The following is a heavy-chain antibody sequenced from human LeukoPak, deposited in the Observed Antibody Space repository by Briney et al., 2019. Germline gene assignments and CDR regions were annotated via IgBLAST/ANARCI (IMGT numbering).Heavy chain of an antibody. CDR3: AANMNWGWSAFDI. D-gene: IGHD7-27*01. CDR1: GYPFTSYG. V-gene: IGHV1-18*01. J-gene: IGHJ3*02. CDR2: ISGNNANT. Sequence: ASVKVSCTASGYPFTSYGISWVRQAPGQGLEWMSWISGNNANTNYAQKLQGRVTMTTDTSTSTAYMELRSLRSDDTAVYYCAANMNWGWSAFDIWGPGTMVIVAS.